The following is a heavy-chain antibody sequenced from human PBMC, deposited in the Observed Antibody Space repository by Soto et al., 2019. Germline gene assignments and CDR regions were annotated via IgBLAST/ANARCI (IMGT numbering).Heavy chain of an antibody. CDR2: ISSSSSAI. Sequence: GGSLRLSCAASGFTFSSHEMNWVRQAPGKGLEWVSYISSSSSAIYYADSVKGRFTISRDNAKNSVFLEMNSLRDEDTAVYYCARVGGTYQYYFDYWGQGTLVTVSS. V-gene: IGHV3-48*03. CDR3: ARVGGTYQYYFDY. D-gene: IGHD1-26*01. CDR1: GFTFSSHE. J-gene: IGHJ4*02.